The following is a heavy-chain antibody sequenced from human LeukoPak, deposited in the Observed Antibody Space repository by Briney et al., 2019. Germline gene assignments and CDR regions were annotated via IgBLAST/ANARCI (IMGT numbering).Heavy chain of an antibody. CDR2: IKQDGSEK. J-gene: IGHJ4*02. Sequence: GGSLRLSCAASGFTFSSYWMSWVRQAPGKGLEWVANIKQDGSEKYYVDSVKGRFTISRDNAKNSLYLQMNSLRAEDTAVYYCAREGISPAAAEDYWGQGTLVTVSS. CDR3: AREGISPAAAEDY. CDR1: GFTFSSYW. V-gene: IGHV3-7*01. D-gene: IGHD6-13*01.